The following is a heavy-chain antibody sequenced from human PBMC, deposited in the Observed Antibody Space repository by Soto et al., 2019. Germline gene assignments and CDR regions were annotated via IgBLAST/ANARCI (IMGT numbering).Heavy chain of an antibody. Sequence: SETLSLTCTATGDSITSTDYYWGWIRQPPGKGLEWVASIYYSGSTYHNPSLKSRVTISVDTSKNQFPLKVTSVTAADTAVYYCARHWRTGYSTVFGVVMGWFDPWGQGTLVTVSS. CDR3: ARHWRTGYSTVFGVVMGWFDP. D-gene: IGHD3-3*01. V-gene: IGHV4-39*01. J-gene: IGHJ5*02. CDR2: IYYSGST. CDR1: GDSITSTDYY.